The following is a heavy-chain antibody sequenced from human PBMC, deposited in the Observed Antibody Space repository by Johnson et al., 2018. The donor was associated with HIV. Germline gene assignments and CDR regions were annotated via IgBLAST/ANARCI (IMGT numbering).Heavy chain of an antibody. Sequence: VQLVESGGGLVQPGGSLRLSCAASGFTFSSYAMSWVRQAPGKGLEWVSVIYSGGSTYYADSVRGRFSSSRDNSKNTLYLKMNSLRAEDMAVYYCARAAEGKFIVVVTAAFDIWGQGTMVTVSS. D-gene: IGHD2-21*02. CDR2: IYSGGST. V-gene: IGHV3-66*01. CDR3: ARAAEGKFIVVVTAAFDI. J-gene: IGHJ3*02. CDR1: GFTFSSYA.